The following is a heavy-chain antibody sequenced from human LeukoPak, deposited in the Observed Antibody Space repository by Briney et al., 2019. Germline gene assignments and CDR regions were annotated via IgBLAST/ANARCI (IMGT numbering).Heavy chain of an antibody. CDR2: IDWDDDK. J-gene: IGHJ4*02. V-gene: IGHV2-70*20. CDR1: GFTFSSYSM. Sequence: LRLSCAASGFTFSSYSMNWVRQAPGKGLEWLALIDWDDDKYYSTSLKTRLTISKDTSKNQVVLTMTNMDPVDTATYYCARKFGGRAFDYWGQGTLVTVSS. D-gene: IGHD3-10*01. CDR3: ARKFGGRAFDY.